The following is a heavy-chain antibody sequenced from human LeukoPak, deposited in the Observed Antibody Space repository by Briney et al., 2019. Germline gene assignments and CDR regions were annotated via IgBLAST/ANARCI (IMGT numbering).Heavy chain of an antibody. CDR3: ARRSAYYDSSGYYSLFDY. Sequence: ASVTVSCKASGYTFTGYYMHWVRQAPGQGLEWMGWINPNSGNTGYAQKFQGRVTMTRNTSISTAYMELSSLRSEDTAVYYCARRSAYYDSSGYYSLFDYWGQGTLVTVSS. CDR1: GYTFTGYY. CDR2: INPNSGNT. D-gene: IGHD3-22*01. V-gene: IGHV1-8*02. J-gene: IGHJ4*02.